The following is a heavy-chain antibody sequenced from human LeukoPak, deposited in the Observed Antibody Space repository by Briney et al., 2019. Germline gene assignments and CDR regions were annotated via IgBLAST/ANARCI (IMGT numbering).Heavy chain of an antibody. CDR1: GFTFSSYS. D-gene: IGHD5-18*01. CDR3: AHRTPMVDNAFDI. J-gene: IGHJ3*02. CDR2: ISSSSSYI. V-gene: IGHV3-21*01. Sequence: PGGSLRLSCAASGFTFSSYSMNWVRQAPGQGLEWVSSISSSSSYIYYTDSVKGRFTISRDNAKNSLYLQMNSLRAEDTAVYYCAHRTPMVDNAFDIWGQGTMVTVSS.